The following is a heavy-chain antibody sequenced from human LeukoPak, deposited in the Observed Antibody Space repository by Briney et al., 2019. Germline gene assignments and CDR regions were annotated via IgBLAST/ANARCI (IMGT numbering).Heavy chain of an antibody. D-gene: IGHD5-24*01. CDR3: ARANYWVAFDI. CDR2: IYYSGST. Sequence: SETLSLTCTVSGGSISSYYWSWIRQPPGKGLEWIGYIYYSGSTNYNPSLKSRVTISVDTSKNQFSLKLSSVTAADTAVYYCARANYWVAFDIWGQGTMVTVSS. V-gene: IGHV4-59*01. J-gene: IGHJ3*02. CDR1: GGSISSYY.